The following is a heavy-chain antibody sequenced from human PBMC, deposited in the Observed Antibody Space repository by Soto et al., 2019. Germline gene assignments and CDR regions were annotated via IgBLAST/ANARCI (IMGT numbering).Heavy chain of an antibody. D-gene: IGHD3-3*01. CDR1: GGSISSSSYY. CDR3: ARDGSRYDFWSGPYYFDY. V-gene: IGHV4-39*07. CDR2: IYYSGST. J-gene: IGHJ4*02. Sequence: SETLSLTCTVSGGSISSSSYYWGWIRQPPGKGLEWIGSIYYSGSTNYNPSLKSRVTISVDTSKNQFSLKLSSVSAADTALYYCARDGSRYDFWSGPYYFDYWGQGTLVTVSS.